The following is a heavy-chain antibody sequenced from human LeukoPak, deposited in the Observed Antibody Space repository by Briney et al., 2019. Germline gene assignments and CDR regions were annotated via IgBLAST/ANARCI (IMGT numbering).Heavy chain of an antibody. V-gene: IGHV4-39*01. J-gene: IGHJ6*03. CDR1: GGSVSSSSYY. D-gene: IGHD2-2*02. CDR3: ASLVVPAAITDYYMDV. CDR2: IYYSGST. Sequence: SETLSLTCTVSGGSVSSSSYYWGWIRQPPGKGLEWIGSIYYSGSTYYNPSLKSRVTISVDTSKNLFSLKLSSVTAADTAVYYCASLVVPAAITDYYMDVWGKGTTVTVS.